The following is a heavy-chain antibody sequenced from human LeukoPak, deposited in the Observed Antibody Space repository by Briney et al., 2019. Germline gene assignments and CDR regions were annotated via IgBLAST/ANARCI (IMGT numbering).Heavy chain of an antibody. CDR2: IIPIFGTA. V-gene: IGHV1-69*06. Sequence: SVKVSCKASGGTFSSYAISWVRQAPGQGLEWMGGIIPIFGTANYAQKFQGRVTITADKSTSTAYMELSSLRSEDTAVYYCAREVDIAVAGTPAFDIWGQGTMVTVSS. CDR3: AREVDIAVAGTPAFDI. J-gene: IGHJ3*02. D-gene: IGHD6-19*01. CDR1: GGTFSSYA.